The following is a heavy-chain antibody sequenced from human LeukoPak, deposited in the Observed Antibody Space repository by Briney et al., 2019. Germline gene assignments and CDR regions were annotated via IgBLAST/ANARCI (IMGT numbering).Heavy chain of an antibody. CDR3: ARHYYDSSDYYPRYFDY. CDR1: GGSFSSSTYY. Sequence: SETPSLTCTVSGGSFSSSTYYWGWIRQPPGKGLEWIGSMYYSGSTYYNQSLKSRVTISVDTSKNQLSLKLTSVTAADTAMYYCARHYYDSSDYYPRYFDYWGQGTLVTVSS. J-gene: IGHJ4*02. D-gene: IGHD3-22*01. CDR2: MYYSGST. V-gene: IGHV4-39*01.